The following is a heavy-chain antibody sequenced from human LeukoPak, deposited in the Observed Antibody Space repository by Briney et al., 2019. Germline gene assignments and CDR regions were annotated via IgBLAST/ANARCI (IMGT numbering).Heavy chain of an antibody. CDR1: GDSVSNNSAA. J-gene: IGHJ4*02. D-gene: IGHD3-10*01. CDR2: TYYRSKWYS. Sequence: SQTLSLTFAISGDSVSNNSAAWNWIRQSPSRGLEWLGRTYYRSKWYSYYAASVKSRITINPDTSKNQFSLQLKSVTPEDTAVYYCARMVGLVSDYWGQGTLVTVSS. V-gene: IGHV6-1*01. CDR3: ARMVGLVSDY.